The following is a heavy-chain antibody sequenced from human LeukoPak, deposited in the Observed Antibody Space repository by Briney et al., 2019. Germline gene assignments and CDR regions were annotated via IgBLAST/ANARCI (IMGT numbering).Heavy chain of an antibody. CDR1: GFTFSNFW. CDR2: IKQDGGEK. D-gene: IGHD1-14*01. Sequence: GGSLRLSCAASGFTFSNFWMSWVRQAPGKGLEWVANIKQDGGEKYYVDSVKGRFTISRDNAENSVYLQMNNLRAADTAMYYCTKSGTTFDYWGLGTLVTVSS. CDR3: TKSGTTFDY. V-gene: IGHV3-7*01. J-gene: IGHJ4*02.